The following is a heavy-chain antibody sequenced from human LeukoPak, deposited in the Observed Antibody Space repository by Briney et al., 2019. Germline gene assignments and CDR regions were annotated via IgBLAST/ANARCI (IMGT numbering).Heavy chain of an antibody. Sequence: PGGSLRLSCAASGFMFSSYWMTCVRQAPGKGLEWVANIKQDGNEKYYVDSVKGRFTISRDNAKNSVYLQMNSLRAEDTAVYYCARDWGEWEPRKIDYWGQGTLVTVS. D-gene: IGHD1-26*01. CDR1: GFMFSSYW. CDR2: IKQDGNEK. CDR3: ARDWGEWEPRKIDY. V-gene: IGHV3-7*01. J-gene: IGHJ4*02.